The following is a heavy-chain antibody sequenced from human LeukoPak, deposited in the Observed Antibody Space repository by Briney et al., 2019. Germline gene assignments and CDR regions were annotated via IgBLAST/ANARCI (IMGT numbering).Heavy chain of an antibody. Sequence: SETLSLTCTVSGGSISSYYWSWIRQPPGKGLEWIGYIYYSGSSNYNPSLMSRVAISVDTSKDQFSLKLGSVTAADAAVYYCARGESSNWSFDYWGQGTLVTVSS. CDR3: ARGESSNWSFDY. V-gene: IGHV4-59*01. CDR2: IYYSGSS. J-gene: IGHJ4*02. D-gene: IGHD6-13*01. CDR1: GGSISSYY.